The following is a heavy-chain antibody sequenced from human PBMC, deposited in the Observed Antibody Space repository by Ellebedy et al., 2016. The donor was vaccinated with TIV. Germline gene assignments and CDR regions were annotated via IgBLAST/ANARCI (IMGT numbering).Heavy chain of an antibody. CDR2: INPSGGST. J-gene: IGHJ4*02. D-gene: IGHD3-3*01. V-gene: IGHV1-46*01. CDR1: GYTFTSYY. Sequence: AASVKVSCKASGYTFTSYYIHWVRQAPGQGLEWMGIINPSGGSTRYAQKLQGGVTMTRDTSTSTVYMELSSLRSEDTAVYYCARCSIGSGLDYWGQGTLVTVSS. CDR3: ARCSIGSGLDY.